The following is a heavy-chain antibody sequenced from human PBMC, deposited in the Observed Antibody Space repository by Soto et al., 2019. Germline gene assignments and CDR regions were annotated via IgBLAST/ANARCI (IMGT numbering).Heavy chain of an antibody. J-gene: IGHJ6*02. CDR3: ARGGDYYGSGSYMFVGDYYYYGMDV. D-gene: IGHD3-10*01. V-gene: IGHV4-31*03. Sequence: QVQLQESGPGLVKPSQTLSLTCTVSGGSISSGGYYWSWIRQHPGKGLEWIGYIYYSGSTYYNPSLKSRVTISVDTAKNQFSLKLSSVTAADTAVYYCARGGDYYGSGSYMFVGDYYYYGMDVWGQGTTVTVSS. CDR2: IYYSGST. CDR1: GGSISSGGYY.